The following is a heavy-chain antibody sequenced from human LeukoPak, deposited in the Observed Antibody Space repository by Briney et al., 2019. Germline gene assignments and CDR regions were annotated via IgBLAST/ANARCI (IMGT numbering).Heavy chain of an antibody. D-gene: IGHD3-10*01. V-gene: IGHV5-51*01. Sequence: GESLKISCKGSEYSYSTYWIGWVRQRPGKDLEWMGIIFPGDSDTRYSPSFQGQVTISADKSISTAYLQWSSLEASDTAMYYCARLHGSGSYYNFRHFDYWGQGTLVTVSS. CDR2: IFPGDSDT. CDR3: ARLHGSGSYYNFRHFDY. CDR1: EYSYSTYW. J-gene: IGHJ4*02.